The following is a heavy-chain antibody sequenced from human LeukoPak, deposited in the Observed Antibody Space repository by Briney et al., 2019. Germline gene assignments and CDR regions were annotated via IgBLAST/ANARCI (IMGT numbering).Heavy chain of an antibody. V-gene: IGHV3-23*01. CDR1: GLTFSTYA. J-gene: IGHJ3*01. CDR2: ISGRGSCT. CDR3: AKEMATIRAFDF. Sequence: GGSLRLSCAASGLTFSTYAMSWVRQAPGKGLEWVSVISGRGSCTYYADSVKGRFTISRDNSKNTLYLQMNSLRAEDTAVYYCAKEMATIRAFDFRGQGTMVTVSS. D-gene: IGHD5-24*01.